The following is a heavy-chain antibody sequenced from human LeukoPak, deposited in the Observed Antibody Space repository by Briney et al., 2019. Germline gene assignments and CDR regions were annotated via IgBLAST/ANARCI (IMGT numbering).Heavy chain of an antibody. CDR1: GGSISTYY. CDR3: ARRGITGTWYYFDY. J-gene: IGHJ4*02. Sequence: PSETLSLTCTVSGGSISTYYWGWIRQPPGKGLEWIGYIYSSGSTNYNPSLRSRVTISVDTSKNQFSLKLSSVTAADTAVYYCARRGITGTWYYFDYWGQGTLVAVSS. D-gene: IGHD1/OR15-1a*01. V-gene: IGHV4-59*01. CDR2: IYSSGST.